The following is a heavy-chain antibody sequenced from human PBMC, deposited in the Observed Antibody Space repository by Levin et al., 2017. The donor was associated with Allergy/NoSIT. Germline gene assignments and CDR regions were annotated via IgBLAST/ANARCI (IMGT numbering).Heavy chain of an antibody. V-gene: IGHV3-30*03. CDR2: ISYNGGDK. Sequence: GGSLRLSCAASGFTFSSHGIHWLRQAPGKGLEWVAVISYNGGDKKYADSVKGRFTISRDNSKSTLYLQMNSLRAEDTAVYFCARDRKIAAAVYYFDYWGQGTLVTVSS. D-gene: IGHD6-13*01. CDR1: GFTFSSHG. J-gene: IGHJ4*02. CDR3: ARDRKIAAAVYYFDY.